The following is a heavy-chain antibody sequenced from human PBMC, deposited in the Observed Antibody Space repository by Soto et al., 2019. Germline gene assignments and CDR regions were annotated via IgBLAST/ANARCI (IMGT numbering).Heavy chain of an antibody. Sequence: SETLSLTCTVSGGSISSGGYYWSWIRQHPGKGLEWIGYIYYSGSTYYNPSLKSRVTISVDTSKNQFSLKLSSVTAADTAVYYCARVRGVNFDYWGQGTLVTVSS. V-gene: IGHV4-31*03. CDR1: GGSISSGGYY. D-gene: IGHD3-10*01. J-gene: IGHJ4*02. CDR2: IYYSGST. CDR3: ARVRGVNFDY.